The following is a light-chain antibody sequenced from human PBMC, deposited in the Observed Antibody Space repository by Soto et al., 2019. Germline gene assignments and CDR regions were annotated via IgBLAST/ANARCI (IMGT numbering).Light chain of an antibody. CDR3: QQSYRPPYT. CDR1: QSISSY. Sequence: DIQMTQSPSSLSASVGDRVTITCRASQSISSYLNWYQQKPGKAPKLLIYAASSLQSGVPSRFSGGGSGTNFTLTLSSRQPDDFATYYCQQSYRPPYTFGQGTKLEIK. J-gene: IGKJ2*01. V-gene: IGKV1-39*01. CDR2: AAS.